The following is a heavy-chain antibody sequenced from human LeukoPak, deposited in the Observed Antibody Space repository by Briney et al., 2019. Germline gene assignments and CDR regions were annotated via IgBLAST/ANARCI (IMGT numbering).Heavy chain of an antibody. CDR3: AREHSGYDFPGRDYYYMDV. V-gene: IGHV3-21*01. J-gene: IGHJ6*03. CDR2: ISSSSRSYI. D-gene: IGHD5-12*01. CDR1: GFTVSSNS. Sequence: PGGSLRLSCTVSGFTVSSNSMSWVRQAPGKGLEWVPSISSSSRSYIYYADSVKGRFTISRDNAKNSLYLQMNSLRAEDTAVYYCAREHSGYDFPGRDYYYMDVWGKGTTVTVSS.